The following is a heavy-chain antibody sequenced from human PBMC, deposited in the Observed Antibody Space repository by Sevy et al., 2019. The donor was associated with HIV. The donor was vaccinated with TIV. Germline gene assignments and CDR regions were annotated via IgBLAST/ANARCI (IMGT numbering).Heavy chain of an antibody. CDR2: IKQEGSEK. Sequence: GGSLRLSCAAPGFTFSSYWMSWSRQAPGKGLEGVANIKQEGSEKYYVDSGNSRFTISRDNAKNSLYLQMNSLRAEDTALYYCARVPEYSSSWSDHWGQGTLVTVSS. J-gene: IGHJ5*02. V-gene: IGHV3-7*03. D-gene: IGHD2-2*01. CDR3: ARVPEYSSSWSDH. CDR1: GFTFSSYW.